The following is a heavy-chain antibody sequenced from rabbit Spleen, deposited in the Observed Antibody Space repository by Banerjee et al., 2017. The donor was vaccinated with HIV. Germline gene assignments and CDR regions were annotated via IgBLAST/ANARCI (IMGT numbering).Heavy chain of an antibody. V-gene: IGHV1S45*01. CDR1: GIDFSRYYD. CDR3: VRAANGYGYSGDI. CDR2: IYTGNDKT. Sequence: QQQLEESGGGLVKPGGTLTLTCKASGIDFSRYYDMCWVRQAPGKGLEWIGCIYTGNDKTYYASWAKGRFTISKTSSTTVTLQMTSLTVADTATYFCVRAANGYGYSGDIWGQGTLVTVS. J-gene: IGHJ3*01. D-gene: IGHD6-1*01.